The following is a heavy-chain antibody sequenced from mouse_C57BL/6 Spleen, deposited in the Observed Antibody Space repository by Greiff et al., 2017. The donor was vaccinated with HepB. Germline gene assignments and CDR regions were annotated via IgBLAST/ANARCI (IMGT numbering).Heavy chain of an antibody. V-gene: IGHV1-15*01. D-gene: IGHD1-1*01. J-gene: IGHJ2*01. CDR3: TRSYYGSSRGDYFDY. Sequence: QVQLKESGAELVRPGASVTLSCKASGYTFTDYEMHWVKQTPVHGLEWIGAIDPETGGTAYNQKFKGKAILTADKSSSTAYMELRSLTSEDSAVYYCTRSYYGSSRGDYFDYWGQGTTLTVSS. CDR2: IDPETGGT. CDR1: GYTFTDYE.